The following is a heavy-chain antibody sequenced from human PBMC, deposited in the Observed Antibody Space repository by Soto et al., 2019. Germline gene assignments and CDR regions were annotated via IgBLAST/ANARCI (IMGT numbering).Heavy chain of an antibody. CDR2: IGTAGDP. J-gene: IGHJ6*01. Sequence: GWSLRLSCAASGFTFSSYDMHLVRQATGKGLEWVSAIGTAGDPYYPGSVKGRFTISRENAKNSLYLQMNSLRAGDTAVYYCARDGGGYPYYYGMDVWGQGTTVTVS. CDR3: ARDGGGYPYYYGMDV. CDR1: GFTFSSYD. V-gene: IGHV3-13*05. D-gene: IGHD1-26*01.